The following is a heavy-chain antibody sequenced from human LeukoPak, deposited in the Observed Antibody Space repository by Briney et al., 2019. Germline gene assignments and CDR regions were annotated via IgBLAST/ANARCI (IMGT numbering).Heavy chain of an antibody. CDR1: GFTFSSYD. CDR3: ARDLYGEAFDI. V-gene: IGHV3-13*01. J-gene: IGHJ3*02. D-gene: IGHD4-17*01. Sequence: PGGSLRLSCAASGFTFSSYDMHWVRQATGKGLEWVSAIGTAGDTYYPGSVKGRFTISRENAKNSLYLQMNSLRAGDTAVYYCARDLYGEAFDIWGQGTMVTVSS. CDR2: IGTAGDT.